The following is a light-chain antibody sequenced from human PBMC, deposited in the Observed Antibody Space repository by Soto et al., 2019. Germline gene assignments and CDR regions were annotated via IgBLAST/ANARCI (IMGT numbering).Light chain of an antibody. J-gene: IGLJ1*01. V-gene: IGLV2-11*01. CDR2: GVT. Sequence: QSALTQPRSVSGSPGQSVTISCTGTSSDVGNYNYVSWYQQHPGKAPKVMIYGVTKWPSGVPDRFSGSKSGNTASLTISGLQAEDEADYYCCSYAGRYTYVFGTGTKVTVL. CDR1: SSDVGNYNY. CDR3: CSYAGRYTYV.